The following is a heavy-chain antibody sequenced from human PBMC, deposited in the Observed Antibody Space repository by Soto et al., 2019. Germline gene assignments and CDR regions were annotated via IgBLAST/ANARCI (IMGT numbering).Heavy chain of an antibody. V-gene: IGHV3-23*01. CDR3: ATYLLGFWGTYRYNDEYDY. D-gene: IGHD3-16*02. CDR2: ISANGGST. CDR1: GFTFSRYA. Sequence: GGSLRLSCAASGFTFSRYAMSWVRQAPGKGLEWVSSISANGGSTYYADSVKGRFTISRDNSKNTLYLQMNSLRAEDTAVYYCATYLLGFWGTYRYNDEYDYWGQGTLVTVSS. J-gene: IGHJ4*02.